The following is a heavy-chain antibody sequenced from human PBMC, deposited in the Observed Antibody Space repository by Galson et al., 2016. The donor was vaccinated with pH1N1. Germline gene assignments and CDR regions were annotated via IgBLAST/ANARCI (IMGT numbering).Heavy chain of an antibody. CDR1: GGSISSYY. Sequence: TLSLTCTVSGGSISSYYWSWIRQPPGKGLEWIGYLYNSGGTNYNPSLMSRVTISEDTSRNQFSLKLRSVTAADTAVYYCASAGYRSGWYGIGAFDVWGQGTKVTVSS. CDR3: ASAGYRSGWYGIGAFDV. CDR2: LYNSGGT. D-gene: IGHD6-13*01. V-gene: IGHV4-59*01. J-gene: IGHJ3*01.